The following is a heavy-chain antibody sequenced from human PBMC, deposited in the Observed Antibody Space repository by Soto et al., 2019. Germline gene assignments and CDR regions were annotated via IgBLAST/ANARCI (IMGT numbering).Heavy chain of an antibody. CDR1: GGSISSSPYW. CDR3: ARQGYCTSSSCYRWFDP. V-gene: IGHV4-39*01. J-gene: IGHJ5*02. CDR2: IYYSGNT. D-gene: IGHD2-2*02. Sequence: QLQLQESGPGLVKPSETLSLICTVSGGSISSSPYWWGWIRQPPGKGLEWIGSIYYSGNTYQNPSLKSRVTISVDTSKNQFSLKLGSVTAADTAVYYCARQGYCTSSSCYRWFDPWGQGTLVTVSS.